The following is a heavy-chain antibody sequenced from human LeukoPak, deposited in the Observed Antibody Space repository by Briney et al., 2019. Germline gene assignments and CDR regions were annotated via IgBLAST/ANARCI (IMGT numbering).Heavy chain of an antibody. CDR1: GASISSSSYY. CDR3: ARGTNPGNYWYFDL. V-gene: IGHV4-61*01. D-gene: IGHD1-7*01. J-gene: IGHJ2*01. Sequence: PSETLSLTCTVSGASISSSSYYWSWIRQPPGKGLEWIGYIYSSGSTNYNPSLKSRVTISVDTSKNQFSLNLSSVTAADTAVYYCARGTNPGNYWYFDLWGRGTLVTVSS. CDR2: IYSSGST.